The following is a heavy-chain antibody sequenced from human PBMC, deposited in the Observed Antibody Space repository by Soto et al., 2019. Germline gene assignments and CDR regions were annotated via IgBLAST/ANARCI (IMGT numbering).Heavy chain of an antibody. D-gene: IGHD3-10*01. CDR1: GFAFSDSA. J-gene: IGHJ4*02. CDR2: ISASGGNT. V-gene: IGHV3-23*01. CDR3: ARNDPAYYYGS. Sequence: EVQLLESGGGLVQPGGSLRLSCSVSGFAFSDSAMSWVRQAPGKGLEWVSAISASGGNTYYADSVRGRFTISRDNSKNTLYLQMNSLRAEDTAVDYCARNDPAYYYGSWGQGTLVTVSS.